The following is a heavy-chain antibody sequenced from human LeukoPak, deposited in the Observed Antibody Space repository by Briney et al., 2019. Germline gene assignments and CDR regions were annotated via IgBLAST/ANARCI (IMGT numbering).Heavy chain of an antibody. J-gene: IGHJ3*02. CDR3: ATYGDYSFDI. D-gene: IGHD4-17*01. Sequence: SETLSLTCAVSGDSISSSNWWTWVRQPPGKGLEWIGEIYHSGSTNYNPSLKSRVTISVDKSQNQFSLKLSSVTAADTAVYYCATYGDYSFDIWGQGTMVTVSS. V-gene: IGHV4-4*02. CDR1: GDSISSSNW. CDR2: IYHSGST.